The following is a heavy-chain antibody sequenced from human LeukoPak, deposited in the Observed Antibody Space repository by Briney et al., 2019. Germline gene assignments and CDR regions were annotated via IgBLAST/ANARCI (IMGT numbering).Heavy chain of an antibody. Sequence: PGGSLRLSCATSGFTFSSYWMHWVRQAPGKGLEWVSGISWNSGSIGYADSVKGRFTISRDNAKNSLYLQMNSLRAEDTALYYCAKAGGLWSSPATYYFDYWGQGTLVTVSS. V-gene: IGHV3-9*01. CDR2: ISWNSGSI. D-gene: IGHD5-18*01. CDR3: AKAGGLWSSPATYYFDY. CDR1: GFTFSSYW. J-gene: IGHJ4*02.